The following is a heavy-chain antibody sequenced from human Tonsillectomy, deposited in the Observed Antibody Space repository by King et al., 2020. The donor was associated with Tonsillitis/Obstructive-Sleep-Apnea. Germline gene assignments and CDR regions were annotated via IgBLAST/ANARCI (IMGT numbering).Heavy chain of an antibody. CDR1: GYTFTACY. CDR2: INPNSGGA. CDR3: ARQPIVPSDYYYQYMDV. V-gene: IGHV1-2*06. Sequence: QLVQSGAEVKKPGASVKVSCEASGYTFTACYIHWVRQAPGQGLEWMGRINPNSGGANYGQKFQGRVTMTRDTSISTAYMELSRLRSDDTAVYYCARQPIVPSDYYYQYMDVWGKGTTVTVSS. J-gene: IGHJ6*03. D-gene: IGHD2-2*01.